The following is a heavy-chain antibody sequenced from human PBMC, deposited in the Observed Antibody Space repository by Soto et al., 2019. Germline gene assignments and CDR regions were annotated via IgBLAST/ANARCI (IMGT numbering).Heavy chain of an antibody. V-gene: IGHV3-74*01. D-gene: IGHD3-3*01. CDR1: GFAFTTYW. Sequence: EVQLVESGGGLVQPGGSLTLSCAASGFAFTTYWFHWVRQGPGKGLVWVSRINGDVSSTWYADSVKGRLTISRDNAKNTLYLQMNSLRAEDTAVYYRARELLGSGLRTPDPWGQGTLVTVSS. CDR2: INGDVSST. J-gene: IGHJ5*02. CDR3: ARELLGSGLRTPDP.